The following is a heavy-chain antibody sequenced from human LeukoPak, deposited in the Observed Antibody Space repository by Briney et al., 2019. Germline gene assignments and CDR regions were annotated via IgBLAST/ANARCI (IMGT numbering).Heavy chain of an antibody. V-gene: IGHV1-18*01. CDR3: ARDIVGATSLDY. CDR2: ISAYNGNT. CDR1: GYTFTSYG. Sequence: ASVKVSFKASGYTFTSYGISWVRQAPGRGLGWMGWISAYNGNTNYAQKLQGRVTMTTDTSTSTAYMELRSLRSDDTAVYYCARDIVGATSLDYWGQGTLVTVSS. D-gene: IGHD1-26*01. J-gene: IGHJ4*02.